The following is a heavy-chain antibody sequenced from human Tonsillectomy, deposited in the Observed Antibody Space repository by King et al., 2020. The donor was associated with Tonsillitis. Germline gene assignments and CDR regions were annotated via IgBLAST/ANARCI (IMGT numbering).Heavy chain of an antibody. CDR2: IIPIFGTA. CDR3: ARDVLSYSSSWDAFDI. J-gene: IGHJ3*02. D-gene: IGHD6-13*01. V-gene: IGHV1-69*01. CDR1: GGTFSSYA. Sequence: QLVQSGAEVKKPGSSVKVSCKASGGTFSSYAISWVRQAPGQGLEWMGGIIPIFGTANYAQKFQGRVTITADESTSTAYMELSSLRSEDTAVYYCARDVLSYSSSWDAFDIWGQGTMVTVSS.